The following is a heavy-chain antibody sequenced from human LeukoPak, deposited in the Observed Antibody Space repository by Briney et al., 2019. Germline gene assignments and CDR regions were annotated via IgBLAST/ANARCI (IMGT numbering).Heavy chain of an antibody. CDR2: INHSGST. CDR3: ARIPVLRYFDWLLATDDAFDI. CDR1: GFTFSSYS. J-gene: IGHJ3*02. Sequence: GSLRLSCAASGFTFSSYSMNWIRQPPGKGLEWIGEINHSGSTNYNPSLKSRVTISVDTSKNQFSLKLSSVTAADTAVYYCARIPVLRYFDWLLATDDAFDIWGQGTMATVSS. D-gene: IGHD3-9*01. V-gene: IGHV4-34*01.